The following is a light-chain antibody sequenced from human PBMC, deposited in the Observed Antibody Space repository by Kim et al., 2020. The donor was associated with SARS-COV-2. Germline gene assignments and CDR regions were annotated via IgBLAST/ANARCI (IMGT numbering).Light chain of an antibody. V-gene: IGKV3-20*01. CDR3: QIYGSSTPGVT. CDR1: QSISRN. J-gene: IGKJ5*01. Sequence: EIVMTQSPGILSLSPGERATLSCRASQSISRNLAWYQQKPGQAPRLLIYGASTRATGIPDRFSGSGSGTDFSLTISRLEPEDFAVYYCQIYGSSTPGVTVVPRARLGIK. CDR2: GAS.